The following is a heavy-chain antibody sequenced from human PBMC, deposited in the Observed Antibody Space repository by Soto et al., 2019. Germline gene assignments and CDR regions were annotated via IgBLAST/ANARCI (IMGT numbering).Heavy chain of an antibody. J-gene: IGHJ4*02. D-gene: IGHD3-10*01. CDR3: VRSGVDSATTSFDY. CDR2: IFSFVTT. CDR1: GGSIRGSSNF. V-gene: IGHV4-39*01. Sequence: SETLSLPCTVSGGSIRGSSNFCGCIRQPPGKGLAGIGRIFSFVTTYYTPSLMSRVAISVETDRHQFSHNWGSVTAADTAVYYSVRSGVDSATTSFDYWGQGILVTVS.